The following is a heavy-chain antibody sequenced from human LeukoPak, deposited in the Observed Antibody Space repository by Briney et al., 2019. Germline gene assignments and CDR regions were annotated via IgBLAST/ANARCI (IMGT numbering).Heavy chain of an antibody. CDR3: TRDSSAWSRDY. Sequence: PGGTLRLSCGASGFTFNTHGMTWVRQAPGKGLEWVSTITYNGAGTYYVDSVKDRFTISRDNFKNTVYLQMSSLRVEDTAVYYCTRDSSAWSRDYWGQGTLVTVSS. CDR2: ITYNGAGT. CDR1: GFTFNTHG. D-gene: IGHD6-19*01. J-gene: IGHJ4*02. V-gene: IGHV3-23*01.